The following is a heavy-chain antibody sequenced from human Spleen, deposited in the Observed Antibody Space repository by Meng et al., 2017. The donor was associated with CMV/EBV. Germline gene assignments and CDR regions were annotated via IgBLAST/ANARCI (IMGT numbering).Heavy chain of an antibody. J-gene: IGHJ4*02. V-gene: IGHV3-23*01. CDR1: GFTFSSYA. Sequence: GESLKISCAASGFTFSSYAMSWVRQAPGKGLEWVSAITASSGTTHYADSVKGRFTISRDNSKNTLYLQMNSLRAEDTAVYYCAKDPTYYYESTGYYYISYYFDYWGQGTLVTVSS. CDR2: ITASSGTT. D-gene: IGHD3-22*01. CDR3: AKDPTYYYESTGYYYISYYFDY.